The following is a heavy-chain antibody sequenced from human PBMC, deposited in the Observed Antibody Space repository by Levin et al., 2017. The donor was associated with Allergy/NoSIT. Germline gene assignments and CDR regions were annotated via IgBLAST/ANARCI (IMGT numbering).Heavy chain of an antibody. J-gene: IGHJ4*02. D-gene: IGHD2-15*01. CDR1: GFSFSSHA. Sequence: GESLKISCAASGFSFSSHAMHWVRQAPGKGLEWVALISYDAYNKKYADSVKCRFTISRDNSKDTLYLQMDSLRTEDTAVYYCVAEVGARDFGNWGQGTLLTVSS. CDR2: ISYDAYNK. CDR3: VAEVGARDFGN. V-gene: IGHV3-30-3*01.